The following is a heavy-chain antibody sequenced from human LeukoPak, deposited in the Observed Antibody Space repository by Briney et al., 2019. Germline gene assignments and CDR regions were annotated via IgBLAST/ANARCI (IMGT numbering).Heavy chain of an antibody. Sequence: ASVKVSCKASGYTFTGYYMHWVRQAPGQGLEWMGWINPNSGGTNYAQKFQGRVTMTRDTSISTAYMELSRLRSDDTAVYYCARPSRGDSRLYYFDYWGQGTLVTVSS. CDR3: ARPSRGDSRLYYFDY. CDR2: INPNSGGT. J-gene: IGHJ4*02. CDR1: GYTFTGYY. V-gene: IGHV1-2*02. D-gene: IGHD6-13*01.